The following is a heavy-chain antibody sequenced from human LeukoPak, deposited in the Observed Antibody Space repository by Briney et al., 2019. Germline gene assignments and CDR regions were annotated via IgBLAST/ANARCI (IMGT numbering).Heavy chain of an antibody. V-gene: IGHV3-7*01. CDR2: IRHDESEK. CDR3: TRRLDD. Sequence: GGSLRLSCAASGFSFNSDWMDWVRQAPGKGLEWVANIRHDESEKNYLDSVKGRFTISRDNAQNSLYLQMNGLRVEDAAVYYCTRRLDDWGQGTLVTVSS. J-gene: IGHJ4*02. CDR1: GFSFNSDW. D-gene: IGHD3-16*01.